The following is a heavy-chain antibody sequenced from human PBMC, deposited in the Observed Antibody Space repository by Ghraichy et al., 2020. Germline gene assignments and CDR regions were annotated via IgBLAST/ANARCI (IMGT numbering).Heavy chain of an antibody. Sequence: SETLSLTCSASSGSLSYSSYYWGWIRQPPGKGLEWIGSLDYPATPSYNPSLKSRVTISVDTSKNQFSLKLNSVTAADTAVYYCVRHFLLRGRLSWFDPWGQGTLVTVSS. J-gene: IGHJ5*02. CDR1: SGSLSYSSYY. V-gene: IGHV4-39*01. CDR2: LDYPATP. CDR3: VRHFLLRGRLSWFDP. D-gene: IGHD3-10*01.